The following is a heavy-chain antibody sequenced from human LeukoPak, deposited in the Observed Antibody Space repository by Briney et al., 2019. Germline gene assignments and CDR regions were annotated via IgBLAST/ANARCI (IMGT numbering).Heavy chain of an antibody. J-gene: IGHJ4*02. V-gene: IGHV3-23*01. CDR1: GFTFSSYA. D-gene: IGHD2-15*01. Sequence: GGSLRLSCAASGFTFSSYAMSWVRQAPGKGLEWVSAISGSGGSTYYADSVKGRFTISRDNSKNTLYLQMNSLRAEDTAVYYCARGGCSGGSCYRGHLDYWGQGTLVTVSS. CDR3: ARGGCSGGSCYRGHLDY. CDR2: ISGSGGST.